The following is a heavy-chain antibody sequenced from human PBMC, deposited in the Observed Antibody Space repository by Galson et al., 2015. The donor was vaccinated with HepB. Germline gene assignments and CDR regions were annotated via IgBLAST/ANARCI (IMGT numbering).Heavy chain of an antibody. J-gene: IGHJ3*02. CDR1: GFTFSNAW. CDR3: TTAGSEVGAYDFDDAFDI. CDR2: IKSKTDGGTT. D-gene: IGHD1-26*01. Sequence: SLRLSCAASGFTFSNAWMSWVRQAPGKGLEWVGRIKSKTDGGTTDYAAPVKGRFTISRDDSKNTLYLQMNSLKTEDTAVYYCTTAGSEVGAYDFDDAFDIWGQGTMVTVSS. V-gene: IGHV3-15*01.